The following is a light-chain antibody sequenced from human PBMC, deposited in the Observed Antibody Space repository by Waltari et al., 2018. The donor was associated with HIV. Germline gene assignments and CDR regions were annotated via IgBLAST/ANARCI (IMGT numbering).Light chain of an antibody. V-gene: IGLV2-11*01. Sequence: QPALTQPHSVSGSPGQSDTIPCTGTSSYVGGYHYITWYQHHPGKAPKLRIYDVYKRPSGVPDRFSGSESGNTASLTISGLQAEDEADYYCCSYAGSYVYVFGTGTKVTVL. CDR3: CSYAGSYVYV. CDR1: SSYVGGYHY. J-gene: IGLJ1*01. CDR2: DVY.